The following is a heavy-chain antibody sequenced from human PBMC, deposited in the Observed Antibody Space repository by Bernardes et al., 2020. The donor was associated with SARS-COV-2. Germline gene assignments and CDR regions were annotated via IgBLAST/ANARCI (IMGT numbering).Heavy chain of an antibody. V-gene: IGHV3-7*01. J-gene: IGHJ4*02. D-gene: IGHD5-12*01. Sequence: GGSLRLSCAASGFTFSRYWMTWVRKAPGKGLEWVANIDMAGSEKYYADSVRGRFTMSRDNAKNLVFLQLNSLRGEDTATYYCASAGYTGYNYEYWGQGTLVTVSS. CDR3: ASAGYTGYNYEY. CDR2: IDMAGSEK. CDR1: GFTFSRYW.